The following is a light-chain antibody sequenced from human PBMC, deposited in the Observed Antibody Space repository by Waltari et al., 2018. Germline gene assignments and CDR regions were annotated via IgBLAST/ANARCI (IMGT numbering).Light chain of an antibody. CDR1: SNDIGGYDH. Sequence: QSALTQPASVSGSPGQSIIISCTGTSNDIGGYDHVSWYQQHPGKAPKLIIYDVSARPSGVSNRFSGSRSANTASLAISGLLAEDEADYYCGSYTGSDAWVFGGGTKVTVL. CDR2: DVS. CDR3: GSYTGSDAWV. V-gene: IGLV2-14*03. J-gene: IGLJ3*02.